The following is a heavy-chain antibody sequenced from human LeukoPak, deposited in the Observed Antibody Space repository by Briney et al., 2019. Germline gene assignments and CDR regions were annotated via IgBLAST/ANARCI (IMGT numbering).Heavy chain of an antibody. Sequence: GGSLRLSCAASGFTFSDYYMSWIRQAPGKGLEWVAVISYDGSNKYYADSVKGRFTISRDNSKNTLYLQMNSLRAEDTAVYYCARVAYDFWSYFDYWGQGTLVTVSS. J-gene: IGHJ4*02. CDR2: ISYDGSNK. CDR1: GFTFSDYY. D-gene: IGHD3-3*01. V-gene: IGHV3-30-3*01. CDR3: ARVAYDFWSYFDY.